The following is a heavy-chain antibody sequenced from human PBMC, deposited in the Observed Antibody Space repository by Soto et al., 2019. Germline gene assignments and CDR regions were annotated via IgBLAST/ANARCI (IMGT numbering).Heavy chain of an antibody. J-gene: IGHJ4*02. D-gene: IGHD2-15*01. Sequence: PSETLSLTCTVSGDSITGSYWSWIRQPPGKGLEWIGYIYSGTTHYNPSLESRVTIAMDRSKNQVSLSLKSVTAADTAVYYCAREDSGAFFDFWGQGTLVTVSS. V-gene: IGHV4-59*12. CDR3: AREDSGAFFDF. CDR1: GDSITGSY. CDR2: IYSGTT.